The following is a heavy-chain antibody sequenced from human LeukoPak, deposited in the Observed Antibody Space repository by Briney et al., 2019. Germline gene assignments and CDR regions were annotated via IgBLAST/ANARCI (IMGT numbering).Heavy chain of an antibody. CDR2: IKSKTDGGTT. V-gene: IGHV3-15*01. J-gene: IGHJ4*02. D-gene: IGHD3-10*01. CDR1: GFTFSIAW. Sequence: PGGSLRLSCAASGFTFSIAWMSWVRQAPGKGLEGVGRIKSKTDGGTTDYAAPVKGRFTISRDDSKNTLYLQVNSLKTEDTAVYYCTTLQGTMVRGVIITHFDYWGQGTLVTVSS. CDR3: TTLQGTMVRGVIITHFDY.